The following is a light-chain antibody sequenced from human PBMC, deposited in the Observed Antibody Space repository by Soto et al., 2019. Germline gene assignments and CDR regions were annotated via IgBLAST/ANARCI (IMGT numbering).Light chain of an antibody. J-gene: IGKJ5*01. CDR2: GAS. V-gene: IGKV3-20*01. Sequence: EIVLTQPPGALSLSPGERATLSCRASQTVSRSYLAWYHQKPGQAPRLLIYGASTRATGIPDRFSGSGSGTDFTLTISRLEPEDSAVYYCQQHDNLLITFGQGTRLEIK. CDR1: QTVSRSY. CDR3: QQHDNLLIT.